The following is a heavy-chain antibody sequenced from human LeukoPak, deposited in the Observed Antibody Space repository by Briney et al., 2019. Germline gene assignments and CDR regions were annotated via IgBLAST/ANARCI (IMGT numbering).Heavy chain of an antibody. CDR3: AREIEMATPNPPPFDY. V-gene: IGHV4-34*01. D-gene: IGHD5-24*01. CDR2: INHSGST. Sequence: PSETLSLTCAVYGGSFSGYYWSWIRQPPGKGLEWIGEINHSGSTNYNPSLKSRVTISVDTSKNQFSLKLSSVTAADTAVYYYAREIEMATPNPPPFDYWGQGTLVTVSS. CDR1: GGSFSGYY. J-gene: IGHJ4*02.